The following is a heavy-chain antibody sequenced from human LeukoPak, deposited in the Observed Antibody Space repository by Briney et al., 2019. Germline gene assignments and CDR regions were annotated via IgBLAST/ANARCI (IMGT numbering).Heavy chain of an antibody. D-gene: IGHD3-3*01. CDR1: GGSISSGSYY. V-gene: IGHV4-61*02. J-gene: IGHJ1*01. CDR2: IYASGST. CDR3: ARGTVWSGYYTPSQH. Sequence: SETLSLTCTVSGGSISSGSYYWSWIRQPAGKGLEWIGRIYASGSTNYNPSLKSRVTISVDTSKNQFSLKLTSVTAADTAVYYCARGTVWSGYYTPSQHWGQGTLVTVSS.